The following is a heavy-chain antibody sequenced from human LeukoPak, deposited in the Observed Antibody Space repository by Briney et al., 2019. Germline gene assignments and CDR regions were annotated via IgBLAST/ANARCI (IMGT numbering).Heavy chain of an antibody. Sequence: PSQTLSLTCTVSGGSISSGGYYWSWTRQNPGKGLEWIGDIYYSVSTYYNPSLKSRVTISVDTSKNQFSLKLCSVTAADAAVYYCARGVVVTYNWFDPSGQRTLVTVSS. J-gene: IGHJ5*02. CDR1: GGSISSGGYY. D-gene: IGHD2-21*02. CDR2: IYYSVST. CDR3: ARGVVVTYNWFDP. V-gene: IGHV4-31*03.